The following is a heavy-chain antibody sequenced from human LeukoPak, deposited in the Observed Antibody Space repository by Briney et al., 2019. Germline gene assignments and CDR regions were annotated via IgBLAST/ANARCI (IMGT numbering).Heavy chain of an antibody. D-gene: IGHD3-16*02. J-gene: IGHJ4*02. CDR1: GFPFNAYN. V-gene: IGHV3-30*02. Sequence: PGGSPRLSCAAPGFPFNAYNIHWIRQAPGRGLEWVSFIRNDETEIHYADSAKGRFTISRDKSKNSLYLQMNSLRPDDTAVYYCAKDGGRYRFDYWGQGTMVTVSS. CDR3: AKDGGRYRFDY. CDR2: IRNDETEI.